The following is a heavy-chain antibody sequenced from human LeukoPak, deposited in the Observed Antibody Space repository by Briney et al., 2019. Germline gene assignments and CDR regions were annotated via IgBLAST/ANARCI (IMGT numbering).Heavy chain of an antibody. CDR3: ARGELRYFDWLP. J-gene: IGHJ4*02. CDR1: GGSLSGYS. V-gene: IGHV4-34*01. Sequence: SETLSLTCTLYGGSLSGYSWTWIRQPPGEGLEWIGEIKHSGGTNYNPSLKSRVTISVDTSKNQFPLKLSPVTAADTAVYYCARGELRYFDWLPWGQGTLVTVSS. D-gene: IGHD3-9*01. CDR2: IKHSGGT.